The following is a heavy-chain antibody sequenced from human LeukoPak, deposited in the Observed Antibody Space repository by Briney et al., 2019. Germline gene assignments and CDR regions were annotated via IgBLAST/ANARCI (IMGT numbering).Heavy chain of an antibody. D-gene: IGHD1-26*01. V-gene: IGHV1-18*04. J-gene: IGHJ4*02. CDR3: TILVGATSDY. CDR2: ISAYNGNT. Sequence: ASVKVSCKASGYTFTGYYVHWVRQAPGQGLEWMGWISAYNGNTNYAQKLQGRVTMTTDTSTSTAYMELRSLRSDDTAVYYCTILVGATSDYWGQGTLVTVSS. CDR1: GYTFTGYY.